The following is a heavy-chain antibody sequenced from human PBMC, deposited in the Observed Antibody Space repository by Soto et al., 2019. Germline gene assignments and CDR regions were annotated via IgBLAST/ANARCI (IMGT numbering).Heavy chain of an antibody. V-gene: IGHV1-69*02. CDR1: GGTLTSYT. D-gene: IGHD3-16*01. Sequence: QVQLVQSGAEVKKPGSSVKVSCEASGGTLTSYTISWVRQAPGQGLEWMGRIVPIPGVATYAQSFQGRVTFIADTSSTTTTYMELNSLRSEDTAVYYCASIGGYYYHMDVWGKGTTVTVSS. CDR3: ASIGGYYYHMDV. CDR2: IVPIPGVA. J-gene: IGHJ6*03.